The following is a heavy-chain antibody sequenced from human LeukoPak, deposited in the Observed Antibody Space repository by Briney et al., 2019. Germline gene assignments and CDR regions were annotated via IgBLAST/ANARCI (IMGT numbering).Heavy chain of an antibody. J-gene: IGHJ6*03. D-gene: IGHD4-17*01. CDR2: IYPGDSDT. Sequence: KGGESLKISCKGSGYCFTSYWIGWVRQMPGEGVEWIWIIYPGDSDTRYSPSFQGQLTISADKPISTAYLQWSSLKASDTAMYYCASSTYGDYYMDVWGKGTTVTVSS. CDR3: ASSTYGDYYMDV. CDR1: GYCFTSYW. V-gene: IGHV5-51*01.